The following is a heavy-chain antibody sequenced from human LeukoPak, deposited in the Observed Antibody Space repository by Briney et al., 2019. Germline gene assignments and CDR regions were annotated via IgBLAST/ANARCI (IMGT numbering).Heavy chain of an antibody. Sequence: SETLSLTCAVYGGSFSGYYWSWIRQPPGKGLEWIGEINHSGSTNYNPSLKSRVTISVDTPKNQFSLKLSSVTAADTAVYYCARLKRPNRGSYIYYYYMDVWGKGTTVTVSS. J-gene: IGHJ6*03. CDR2: INHSGST. CDR1: GGSFSGYY. D-gene: IGHD1-26*01. CDR3: ARLKRPNRGSYIYYYYMDV. V-gene: IGHV4-34*01.